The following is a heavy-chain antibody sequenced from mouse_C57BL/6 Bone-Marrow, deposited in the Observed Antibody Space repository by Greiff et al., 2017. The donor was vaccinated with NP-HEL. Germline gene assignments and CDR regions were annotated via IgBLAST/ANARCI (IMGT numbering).Heavy chain of an antibody. V-gene: IGHV1-15*01. CDR3: TKGHDYYGAWFAY. CDR1: GYTFTDYE. CDR2: IDPETGGT. J-gene: IGHJ3*01. Sequence: VKLVESGAELVRPGASVTLSCKASGYTFTDYEMHWVKQTPVHGLEWIGAIDPETGGTAYNQKFKGKAILTADKSSSTAYMELRSLTSEDSAVYYCTKGHDYYGAWFAYWGQGTLVTVSA. D-gene: IGHD1-1*01.